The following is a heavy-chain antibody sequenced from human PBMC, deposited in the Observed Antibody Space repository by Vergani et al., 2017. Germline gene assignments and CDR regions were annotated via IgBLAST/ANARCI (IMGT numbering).Heavy chain of an antibody. V-gene: IGHV4-31*03. J-gene: IGHJ3*02. CDR2: IYYSGST. Sequence: QVQLQESGPGLVKPSQTLSLTCTVSGGSISSGGYYWSWIRQHPGKGLEWIGYIYYSGSTYYNPSLKSRVTISVDTSKNQFSLKLSSVTAADTAVYYCARTSTVDMVVVPAAPEYGDAFDIWGQGTMVTVSS. CDR3: ARTSTVDMVVVPAAPEYGDAFDI. D-gene: IGHD2-2*01. CDR1: GGSISSGGYY.